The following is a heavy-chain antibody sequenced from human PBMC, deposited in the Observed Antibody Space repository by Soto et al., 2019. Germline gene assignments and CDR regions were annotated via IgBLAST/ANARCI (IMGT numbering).Heavy chain of an antibody. V-gene: IGHV1-2*02. CDR2: INPNNGVT. CDR1: GYMFTGFY. Sequence: ASVKVSCKASGYMFTGFYLHWVRQAPGQGLEWMGWINPNNGVTTYAKDFQGRVTMTRDSSISTAYMELSSLRSDDTAVYFCAAAAIPVAGRHPDFWGQGTVVTVSS. CDR3: AAAAIPVAGRHPDF. D-gene: IGHD6-19*01. J-gene: IGHJ4*02.